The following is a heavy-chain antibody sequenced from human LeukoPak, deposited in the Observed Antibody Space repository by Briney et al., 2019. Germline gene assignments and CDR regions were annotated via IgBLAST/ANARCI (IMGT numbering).Heavy chain of an antibody. J-gene: IGHJ3*02. CDR3: AATYCSSTSCRDDFDI. V-gene: IGHV5-51*01. CDR1: GYSFTSYW. Sequence: GESLKISCKGSGYSFTSYWIGWVRQMPGKGLEWMGIIYPGDSDTRYSPSFQGQVTISADKSISTAYLQWSSLKASDTAMYYCAATYCSSTSCRDDFDIWGQGTMVTVSS. CDR2: IYPGDSDT. D-gene: IGHD2-2*01.